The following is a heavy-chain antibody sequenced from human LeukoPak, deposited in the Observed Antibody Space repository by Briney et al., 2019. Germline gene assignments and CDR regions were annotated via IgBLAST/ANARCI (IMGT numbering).Heavy chain of an antibody. CDR3: VSYYDFWSGYYRGTGMDV. CDR2: IYYSGST. D-gene: IGHD3-3*01. V-gene: IGHV4-39*01. Sequence: SETLSLTCTVSGGSISSSSCYWGWIRQPPGKGLEWIGSIYYSGSTYYNPSLKSRVTISVDTSKNQFSLKLSSVTAADTAVYYCVSYYDFWSGYYRGTGMDVWGQGTTVTVSS. CDR1: GGSISSSSCY. J-gene: IGHJ6*02.